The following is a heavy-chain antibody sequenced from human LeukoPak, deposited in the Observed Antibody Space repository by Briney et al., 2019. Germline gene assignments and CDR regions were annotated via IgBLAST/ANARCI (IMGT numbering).Heavy chain of an antibody. V-gene: IGHV3-72*01. CDR2: SRNKANRYTT. Sequence: LTGGSLRLSCATSGFTFSDHYLDWVRQAPGKGLEWVCRSRNKANRYTTEYAASVKGRFTISRDDSKNSLYLQMNSLKTEDTAVYYCTLTEWDLKLESWGQGTLVTVSP. D-gene: IGHD1-26*01. CDR3: TLTEWDLKLES. CDR1: GFTFSDHY. J-gene: IGHJ5*01.